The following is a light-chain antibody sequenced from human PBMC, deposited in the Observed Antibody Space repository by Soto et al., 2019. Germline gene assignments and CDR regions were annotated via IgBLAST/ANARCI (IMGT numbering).Light chain of an antibody. J-gene: IGLJ2*01. V-gene: IGLV1-40*01. CDR3: QSYDSRLSVYVL. Sequence: QSVLTQPPSVSGAPGQRVTISCTGSSSNIGAGYDVHWYQQLPGTAPKLLIYANTNRPSGVPDRFSGSKSGTSASLAITGLQAEDEADYYCQSYDSRLSVYVLFGGGTQLTVL. CDR2: ANT. CDR1: SSNIGAGYD.